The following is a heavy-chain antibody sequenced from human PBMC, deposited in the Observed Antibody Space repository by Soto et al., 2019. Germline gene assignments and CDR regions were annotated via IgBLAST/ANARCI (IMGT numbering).Heavy chain of an antibody. D-gene: IGHD2-8*01. CDR2: ISSSSSYT. V-gene: IGHV3-11*06. J-gene: IGHJ4*02. CDR1: GFTFSDDY. Sequence: SGFTFSDDYMSWIRQAPGKGLEWVSYISSSSSYTNYADSVKGRFTISRDDAKNSLYLQMNSLRAEDTAVYYCARTQDIVLMVYPPLFDYWGQGTLVTVSS. CDR3: ARTQDIVLMVYPPLFDY.